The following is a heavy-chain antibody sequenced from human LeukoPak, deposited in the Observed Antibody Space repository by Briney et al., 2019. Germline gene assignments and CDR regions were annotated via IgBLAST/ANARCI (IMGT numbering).Heavy chain of an antibody. J-gene: IGHJ6*03. V-gene: IGHV4-59*12. CDR3: ARSSSGWIYYYYYMDV. Sequence: SETLSLTCTVSGGSISSYYWSWIRQPPGKGLEWIGYIYYSGSTNYNPSLKSRVTISVDTSKNQFSLKLSSVSAADTAVYYCARSSSGWIYYYYYMDVWGKGTTVTVSS. D-gene: IGHD6-19*01. CDR2: IYYSGST. CDR1: GGSISSYY.